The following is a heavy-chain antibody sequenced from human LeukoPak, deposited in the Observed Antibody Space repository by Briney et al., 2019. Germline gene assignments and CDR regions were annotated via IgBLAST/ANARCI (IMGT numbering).Heavy chain of an antibody. CDR3: ARGTTVTGYDY. CDR2: ISSGGSPI. Sequence: GGSPRLSCAASGFTFSNSNMNWVRQAPGKGLEWVSYISSGGSPIYYTESVKGRFTISRDNAKNSLYLQMNSLRAEDTAVYYCARGTTVTGYDYWGQGTLVTVSS. V-gene: IGHV3-48*01. J-gene: IGHJ4*02. CDR1: GFTFSNSN. D-gene: IGHD4-17*01.